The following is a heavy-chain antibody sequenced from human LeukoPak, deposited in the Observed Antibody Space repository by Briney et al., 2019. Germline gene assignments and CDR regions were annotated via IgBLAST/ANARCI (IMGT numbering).Heavy chain of an antibody. Sequence: GGSLRLSCAASGFTFSSYGMHWVRQAPGKGLEWVAFIRYDGSNKYYADSVRGRFTISRDNSKNTLYLQMNSLRAEDTAVYYRGSGYNWFDPWGQGTLVTVSS. D-gene: IGHD5-12*01. J-gene: IGHJ5*02. CDR3: GSGYNWFDP. CDR1: GFTFSSYG. V-gene: IGHV3-30*02. CDR2: IRYDGSNK.